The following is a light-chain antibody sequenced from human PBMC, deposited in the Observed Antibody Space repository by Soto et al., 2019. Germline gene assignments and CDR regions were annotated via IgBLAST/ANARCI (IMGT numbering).Light chain of an antibody. Sequence: EIVLTQSPGTLSLSPWERATLSCRASQSVSSSYLAWYQQKPGQAPRLLIYGASSRATGIPDRFSGSGSGTDFTLTISSLEPEDFAVYYCQQLTDWPPQWTFGQGTKVDIK. CDR1: QSVSSSY. J-gene: IGKJ1*01. CDR3: QQLTDWPPQWT. CDR2: GAS. V-gene: IGKV3D-20*02.